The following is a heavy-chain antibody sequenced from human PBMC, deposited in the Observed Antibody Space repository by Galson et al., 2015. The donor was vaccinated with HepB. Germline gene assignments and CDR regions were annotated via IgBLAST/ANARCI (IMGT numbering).Heavy chain of an antibody. D-gene: IGHD4-23*01. CDR1: GFTFSSYA. J-gene: IGHJ4*02. CDR3: VKGGGNWYPYSFDC. CDR2: ISGSGDST. Sequence: SLRLSCAVSGFTFSSYAMTWVRQAPGKGLEWVSVISGSGDSTYYADSVKGRFTISRDNSKSTLYLQMNSLRTEDTALYYCVKGGGNWYPYSFDCWGQGTLVTVSS. V-gene: IGHV3-23*01.